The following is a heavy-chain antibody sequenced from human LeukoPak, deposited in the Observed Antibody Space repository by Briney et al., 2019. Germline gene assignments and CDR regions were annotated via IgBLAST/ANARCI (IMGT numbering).Heavy chain of an antibody. CDR3: ATLSYYYYVMDV. Sequence: SETLSLTCTVSGGSISSSTYYWGRIRQPPGKGLEWIGSISYSGSTFYNPSLKSRVTISVDTSQNHFSLRLSSVTAADTAVYYCATLSYYYYVMDVWGQGTTVTVSS. D-gene: IGHD2/OR15-2a*01. J-gene: IGHJ6*02. V-gene: IGHV4-39*02. CDR2: ISYSGST. CDR1: GGSISSSTYY.